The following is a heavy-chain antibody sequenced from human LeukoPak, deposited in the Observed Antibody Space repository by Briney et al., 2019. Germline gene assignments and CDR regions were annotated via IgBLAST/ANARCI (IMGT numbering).Heavy chain of an antibody. D-gene: IGHD6-19*01. CDR1: GYTFTTYG. J-gene: IGHJ5*02. CDR2: ISAYNGNT. V-gene: IGHV1-18*01. Sequence: GASVKVSCKTSGYTFTTYGISWVRQAPGQGLEWMGWISAYNGNTNYAQKLQGRVTMTTDTSTSTAYMELRSLRSDDTAVYYCARGRAVAELFWFDPWGQGTLVTVSS. CDR3: ARGRAVAELFWFDP.